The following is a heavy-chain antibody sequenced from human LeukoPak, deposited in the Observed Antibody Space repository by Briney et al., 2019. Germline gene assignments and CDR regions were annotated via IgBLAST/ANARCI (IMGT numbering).Heavy chain of an antibody. V-gene: IGHV1-8*03. J-gene: IGHJ6*03. CDR2: MNPNSGNT. CDR1: GYTFTSYD. D-gene: IGHD4-11*01. Sequence: ASVKVSCKASGYTFTSYDINWVRQATGQGLEWMGWMNPNSGNTGYAQKFQGRVTITRNTSISTAYMELSSLRSEDTAVYYCARVTSYSNYGGYYYYYYMDVWGKGTTDTVSS. CDR3: ARVTSYSNYGGYYYYYYMDV.